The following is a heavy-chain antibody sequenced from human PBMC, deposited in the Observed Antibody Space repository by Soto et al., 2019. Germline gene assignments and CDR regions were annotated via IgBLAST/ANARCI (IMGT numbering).Heavy chain of an antibody. CDR3: ARAPVRFYWFDP. V-gene: IGHV1-69*13. Sequence: VASVKVSCKASGGTFSSYAISWVRQAPGQGLEWMGGIIPIFGTANYAQKFQGRVTITADESTSTAYMELSSLRSEDTAVYYCARAPVRFYWFDPWGQGTLVTVSS. CDR2: IIPIFGTA. J-gene: IGHJ5*02. CDR1: GGTFSSYA.